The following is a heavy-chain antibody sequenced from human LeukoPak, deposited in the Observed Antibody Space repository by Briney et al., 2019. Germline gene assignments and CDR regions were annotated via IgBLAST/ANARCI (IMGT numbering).Heavy chain of an antibody. Sequence: GASVKVSCKASGYTFTSYGIGWVRQAPGQGLEWMGWISAYNGNTNYAQKLQGRVTMTTDTSTSTAYMELRSLRSDDTAVYYCARGCSSTSCYVNWFDPWGQGTLVTVSS. V-gene: IGHV1-18*01. J-gene: IGHJ5*02. CDR2: ISAYNGNT. CDR1: GYTFTSYG. CDR3: ARGCSSTSCYVNWFDP. D-gene: IGHD2-2*01.